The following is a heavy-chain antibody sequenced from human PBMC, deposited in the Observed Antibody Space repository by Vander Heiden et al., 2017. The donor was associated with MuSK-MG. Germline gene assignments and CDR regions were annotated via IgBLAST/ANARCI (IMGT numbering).Heavy chain of an antibody. Sequence: EVQLVESGGGLVQPGGSLRLSCAASGFRFLSYEMTWVRQAPGKGLEWISHISTSGNTIYYADSVKGRFTISRDNTKNSLFLQMDSLRAEDTAVYYCARACYYDNSGSFDWGQGTLVTVSS. CDR3: ARACYYDNSGSFD. V-gene: IGHV3-48*03. J-gene: IGHJ4*02. D-gene: IGHD3-22*01. CDR1: GFRFLSYE. CDR2: ISTSGNTI.